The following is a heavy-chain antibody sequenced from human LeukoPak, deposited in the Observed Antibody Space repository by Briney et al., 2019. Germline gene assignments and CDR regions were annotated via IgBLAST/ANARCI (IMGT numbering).Heavy chain of an antibody. CDR1: GGSFSGYY. V-gene: IGHV4-34*01. D-gene: IGHD3-16*01. Sequence: PSETLSLTCAVYGGSFSGYYWSWIRQPPGKGLEWLGEINHSGSTNYNPSLKSRVTISVDTSKNQFSLKVKSVTAADTAVYYCARVLSGVVIPPNRGDYFDSWGQGTVVSVSS. CDR2: INHSGST. J-gene: IGHJ4*02. CDR3: ARVLSGVVIPPNRGDYFDS.